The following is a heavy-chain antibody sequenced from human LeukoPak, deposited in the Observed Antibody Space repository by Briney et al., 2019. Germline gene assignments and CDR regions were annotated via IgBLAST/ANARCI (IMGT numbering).Heavy chain of an antibody. V-gene: IGHV4-39*01. CDR1: GGSISSSSYY. Sequence: PSETLSLTCTVSGGSISSSSYYWGWIRQPPGKGLEWIGSIYYRGNIYYNPSLKSRVTISVDTSKNQFSLKLSSVTAADTAVYYCARHGCSSTSCYFDYWGQGTLVTVSS. J-gene: IGHJ4*02. CDR3: ARHGCSSTSCYFDY. CDR2: IYYRGNI. D-gene: IGHD2-2*01.